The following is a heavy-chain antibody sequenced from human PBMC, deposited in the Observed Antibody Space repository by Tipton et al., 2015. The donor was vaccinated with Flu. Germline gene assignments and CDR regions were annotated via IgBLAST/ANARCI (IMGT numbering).Heavy chain of an antibody. Sequence: TLSLTCTVSGGSISSGGYYWNWIRLHRGKGLEWIGNIYYSGSTHYNPSLKSRVTISVDTSKNQFSLKLSSVTAADTAVYFCVRSTSWGGGDWFDPWGQGTLVTVS. D-gene: IGHD7-27*01. CDR1: GGSISSGGYY. V-gene: IGHV4-31*03. CDR2: IYYSGST. CDR3: VRSTSWGGGDWFDP. J-gene: IGHJ5*02.